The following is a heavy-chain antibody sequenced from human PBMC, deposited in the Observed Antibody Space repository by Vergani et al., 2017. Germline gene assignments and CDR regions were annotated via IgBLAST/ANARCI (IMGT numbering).Heavy chain of an antibody. CDR2: IYYSGST. V-gene: IGHV4-39*01. D-gene: IGHD2-15*01. J-gene: IGHJ4*02. Sequence: QLQLQESGPGLVKPSETLSLTCTVSGGSISSSSYYWGWIRQPPGKGLEWIGSIYYSGSTYYNPSLKRRVTISVDKSKNQFSLKLSSVTAADTAVYYCARSEADCSGGSCYLGLDYWGQGTLVTVSS. CDR3: ARSEADCSGGSCYLGLDY. CDR1: GGSISSSSYY.